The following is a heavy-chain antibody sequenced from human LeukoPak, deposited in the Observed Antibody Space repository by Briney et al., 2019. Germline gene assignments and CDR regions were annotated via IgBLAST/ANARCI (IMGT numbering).Heavy chain of an antibody. CDR2: IYYSGST. D-gene: IGHD3-3*01. CDR1: GGSISSYY. CDR3: ASADHDFWSGYYVMDV. J-gene: IGHJ6*03. Sequence: SETLSLTCTVSGGSISSYYWSWIRQPPGKGLEWIGYIYYSGSTNYNPSLKSRVTISVDTSKNQFSLKLSSVTAADTAVYYCASADHDFWSGYYVMDVWGKGTTVTVSS. V-gene: IGHV4-59*01.